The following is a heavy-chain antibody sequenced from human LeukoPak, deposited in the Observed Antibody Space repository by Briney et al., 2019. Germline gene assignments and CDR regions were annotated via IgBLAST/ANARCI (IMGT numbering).Heavy chain of an antibody. CDR3: ARSSRYNYGPFGRADY. V-gene: IGHV5-51*01. Sequence: GESLKISCKGSGYSFTSYWIGWVRQMPGKGLEWMGIIYPGDSDTRYSPSFQGQVTISADKSISTAYLQWSSLKASDTATYYCARSSRYNYGPFGRADYWGQGTLVTVSS. CDR1: GYSFTSYW. CDR2: IYPGDSDT. J-gene: IGHJ4*02. D-gene: IGHD3-10*01.